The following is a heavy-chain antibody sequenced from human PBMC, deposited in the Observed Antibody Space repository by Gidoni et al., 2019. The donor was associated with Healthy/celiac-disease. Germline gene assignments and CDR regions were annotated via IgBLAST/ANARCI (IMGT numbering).Heavy chain of an antibody. D-gene: IGHD2-2*02. J-gene: IGHJ6*02. CDR3: ARAQFPHCSSTRCYIERYYYYGMDV. Sequence: VQLQESGPGLVKPSQTLSPTRTVPGGPIRCGRYYWSWTRPPAGKGLEWIGLIHTSGSTNYNPSLRSRVTISVDTSKNQFTLKLTSVTAAYTAVYYCARAQFPHCSSTRCYIERYYYYGMDVWGQGTTVTVSS. CDR1: GGPIRCGRYY. V-gene: IGHV4-61*02. CDR2: IHTSGST.